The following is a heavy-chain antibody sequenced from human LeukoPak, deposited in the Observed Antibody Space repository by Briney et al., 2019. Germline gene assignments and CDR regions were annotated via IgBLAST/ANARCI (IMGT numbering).Heavy chain of an antibody. CDR1: GYTFSNYD. V-gene: IGHV1-46*01. CDR3: ARDGRFPPEVLPRYFDY. D-gene: IGHD1-26*01. Sequence: ASVKVSCKASGYTFSNYDMNWVRQAPGQGLEWMGMITPSGGISYAQKFQGRVTMTRDMSTNTVYMELSSLRSEDTAVYYCARDGRFPPEVLPRYFDYWGQGTLVTVSS. CDR2: ITPSGGI. J-gene: IGHJ4*02.